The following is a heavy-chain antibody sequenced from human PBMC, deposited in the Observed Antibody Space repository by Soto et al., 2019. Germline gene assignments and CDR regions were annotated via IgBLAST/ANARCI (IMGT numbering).Heavy chain of an antibody. V-gene: IGHV4-31*11. Sequence: SETLSLTCVVSGDSISSGGYYWSWIRQHPGKGLEWIGYIYYSGSTSYNPSLKSRVTISVDTSKNHFSLKLSSVTAADTAVYFCARTPRIAAAGPPFACWGQGTLVTVSS. CDR3: ARTPRIAAAGPPFAC. CDR1: GDSISSGGYY. J-gene: IGHJ4*02. D-gene: IGHD6-13*01. CDR2: IYYSGST.